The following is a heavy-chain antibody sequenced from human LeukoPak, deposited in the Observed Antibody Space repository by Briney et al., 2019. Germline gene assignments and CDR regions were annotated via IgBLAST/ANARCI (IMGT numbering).Heavy chain of an antibody. Sequence: SLTLCLTCTVSGGSISSSNYYWSWIRQHPGKGLEWIGYIYYSGSTYYSPSLKSRVTISVDTSKNQFSLKLSSVTAADTAVYYCARARRDGYNYFDYWGQGTLVTVSS. CDR3: ARARRDGYNYFDY. D-gene: IGHD5-24*01. V-gene: IGHV4-31*03. CDR1: GGSISSSNYY. J-gene: IGHJ4*02. CDR2: IYYSGST.